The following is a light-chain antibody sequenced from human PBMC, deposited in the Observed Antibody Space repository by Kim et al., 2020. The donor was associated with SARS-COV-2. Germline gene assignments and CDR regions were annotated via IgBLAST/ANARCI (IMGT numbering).Light chain of an antibody. CDR1: KLGDKS. J-gene: IGLJ3*02. V-gene: IGLV3-1*01. Sequence: SYELTQPPSVSVSPGQTASITCSGDKLGDKSVCWYQQRPGQSPVMVIYEDAKRPTGIPERFSGSNSGNTATLTISGTQAADEADYFCQAWDSNIVVFGGGTQLTVL. CDR2: EDA. CDR3: QAWDSNIVV.